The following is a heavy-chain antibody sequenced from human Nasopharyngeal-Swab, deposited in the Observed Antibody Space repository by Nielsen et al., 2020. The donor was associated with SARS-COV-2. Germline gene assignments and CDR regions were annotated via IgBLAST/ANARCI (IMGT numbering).Heavy chain of an antibody. CDR3: ARDRGSGSRTDDAFDI. D-gene: IGHD1-26*01. V-gene: IGHV3-30-3*01. CDR2: ISNDGSRK. CDR1: GFTFSSYA. Sequence: GEFLKISCAASGFTFSSYAMHWVRQAPGKGLEWVAFISNDGSRKYYVDSVKGRFTVSRDNFQNTLYLHMNSLRADDMAIYYCARDRGSGSRTDDAFDIWGRGTVVTVSS. J-gene: IGHJ3*02.